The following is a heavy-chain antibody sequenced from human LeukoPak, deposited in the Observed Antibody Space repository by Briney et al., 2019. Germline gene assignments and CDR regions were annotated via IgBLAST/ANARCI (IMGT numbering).Heavy chain of an antibody. V-gene: IGHV3-74*01. CDR3: TSDTVDTALGIDY. Sequence: GGSLRLSCAASGFTFSRHWMHWVRQAPGKGLAWVSRISSDGSSTSYADSVKGRFTISRDNAKNTLFLQMNSLRGEDTAVYYCTSDTVDTALGIDYWGQGTLVTVSS. CDR1: GFTFSRHW. CDR2: ISSDGSST. J-gene: IGHJ4*02. D-gene: IGHD5-18*01.